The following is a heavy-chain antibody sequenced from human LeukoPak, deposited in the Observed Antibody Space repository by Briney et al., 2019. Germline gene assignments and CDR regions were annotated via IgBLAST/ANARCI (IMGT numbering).Heavy chain of an antibody. V-gene: IGHV4-39*07. CDR2: IYYSGST. D-gene: IGHD2-8*02. J-gene: IGHJ4*02. Sequence: SETLSLTCTVSGGSISSSSYYWGWIRQPPGKGLEWIGSIYYSGSTYYNPSLKSRVTISVDTSKNQFSLKLSSVTAADTAVYYCARDSWWPRRGQRYFDYWGQGTLVTVSS. CDR1: GGSISSSSYY. CDR3: ARDSWWPRRGQRYFDY.